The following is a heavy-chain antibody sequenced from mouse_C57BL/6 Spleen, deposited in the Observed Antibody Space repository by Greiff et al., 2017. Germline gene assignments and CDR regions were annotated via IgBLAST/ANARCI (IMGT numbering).Heavy chain of an antibody. CDR2: IYPRSGNT. Sequence: QVQLKESGAELARPGASVKLSCKASGYTFTSYGISWVKQRTGQGLEWIGEIYPRSGNTYYNEKFKGKATLTADKSSSPAYMELRSLTSEDSAVYFCAGPHYYGSSYGGWGQGTTRTVSS. V-gene: IGHV1-81*01. CDR1: GYTFTSYG. D-gene: IGHD1-1*01. J-gene: IGHJ2*01. CDR3: AGPHYYGSSYGG.